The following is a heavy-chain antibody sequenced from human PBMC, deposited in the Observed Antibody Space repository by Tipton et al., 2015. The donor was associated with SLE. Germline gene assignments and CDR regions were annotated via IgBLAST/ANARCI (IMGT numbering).Heavy chain of an antibody. Sequence: TLSLTCTVSGGSISSHYWSWIRQPPGKGLEWSGYIYYSGGTHYNPSPKSRVTISVDTSKNQFSLQLSSVTAADTAVYYCARDSYYDSSGYPYYYYYYMDVWGKGTTVTVSS. CDR1: GGSISSHY. CDR3: ARDSYYDSSGYPYYYYYYMDV. V-gene: IGHV4-59*11. CDR2: IYYSGGT. D-gene: IGHD3-22*01. J-gene: IGHJ6*03.